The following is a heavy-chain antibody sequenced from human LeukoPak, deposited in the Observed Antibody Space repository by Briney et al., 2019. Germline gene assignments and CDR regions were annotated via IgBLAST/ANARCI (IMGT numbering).Heavy chain of an antibody. CDR1: GVTFSRYG. J-gene: IGHJ4*02. CDR3: AKHKSSDPLWPKPDY. Sequence: GGSLRLSCAASGVTFSRYGMHRVRQAPDKGLEWVAVISYDGSNRYYADSVKGRFTISRDNSKNTLYLQMNSLRAEDTAVYFCAKHKSSDPLWPKPDYWGQGTLVTVSS. V-gene: IGHV3-30*18. D-gene: IGHD3-10*01. CDR2: ISYDGSNR.